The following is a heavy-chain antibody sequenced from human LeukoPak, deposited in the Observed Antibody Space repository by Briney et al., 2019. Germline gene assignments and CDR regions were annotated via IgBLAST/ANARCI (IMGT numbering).Heavy chain of an antibody. J-gene: IGHJ4*02. V-gene: IGHV3-30-3*01. CDR2: ISYDGSNK. Sequence: GGSLRLSCAASGFTFSSYAMHWVRQAPGKGLEWVAVISYDGSNKYYADSVKGRFTISRDKSKNTLYLQMNSLRAEDTAVYYCARTPSYSGYDSHFDYWGQGTLVTVSS. CDR3: ARTPSYSGYDSHFDY. CDR1: GFTFSSYA. D-gene: IGHD5-12*01.